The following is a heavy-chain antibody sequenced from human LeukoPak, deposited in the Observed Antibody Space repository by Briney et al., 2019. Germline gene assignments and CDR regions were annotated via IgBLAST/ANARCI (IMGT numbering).Heavy chain of an antibody. D-gene: IGHD5-12*01. CDR2: IIPIFGTA. V-gene: IGHV1-69*13. CDR1: DYTFTSYG. J-gene: IGHJ4*02. CDR3: ARGGRGSGYDGGFDY. Sequence: GASVTVSCKTSDYTFTSYGVSWVRQAPGQGLEWMGGIIPIFGTANYAQKFQGRVTITADESTSTAYMELSSLRSEDTAVYYCARGGRGSGYDGGFDYWGQGTLVTVSS.